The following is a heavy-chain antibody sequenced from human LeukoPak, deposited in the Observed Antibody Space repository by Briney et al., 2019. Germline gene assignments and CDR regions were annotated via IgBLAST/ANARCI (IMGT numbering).Heavy chain of an antibody. CDR1: GGTFSSYA. CDR3: ARDSYYYDSSGSSAFFDY. Sequence: SVKVSCKASGGTFSSYAISWVRQASGQGLEWMGGIIPIFGTANYAQKFQGRVTITADESTSTAYMELSSLRSEDTAVYYCARDSYYYDSSGSSAFFDYWGQGTLVTVSS. CDR2: IIPIFGTA. V-gene: IGHV1-69*01. D-gene: IGHD3-22*01. J-gene: IGHJ4*02.